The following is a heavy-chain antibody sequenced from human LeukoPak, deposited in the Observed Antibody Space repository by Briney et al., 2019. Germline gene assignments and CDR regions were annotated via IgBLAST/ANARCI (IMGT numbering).Heavy chain of an antibody. CDR3: ARAYDSSGPFDY. J-gene: IGHJ4*02. D-gene: IGHD3-22*01. Sequence: SETLSLTCTVSGGSISRNYWSWIRQPPGKGLEWIGYIYNSGSTNCNPSLKSRVTISVDTSNNHLSLKLSSVTAADTAAYYCARAYDSSGPFDYWGQGTLVTVSS. CDR1: GGSISRNY. V-gene: IGHV4-59*01. CDR2: IYNSGST.